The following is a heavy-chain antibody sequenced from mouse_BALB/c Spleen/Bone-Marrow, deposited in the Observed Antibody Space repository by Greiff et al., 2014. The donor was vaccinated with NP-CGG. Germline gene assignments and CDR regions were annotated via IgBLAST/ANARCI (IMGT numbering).Heavy chain of an antibody. D-gene: IGHD2-10*02. V-gene: IGHV1S29*02. CDR3: ARSYGNWYFDV. CDR1: GYTFTDYN. Sequence: VHVKQSGPELVKPGASVKISCNASGYTFTDYNMHWVKQSHGKSLEWIGYIYPYNGGTGYNQKFKSKATLTVDNSSSTAYMELRSLTSEDSAVYYCARSYGNWYFDVWGAGTTVTVSS. J-gene: IGHJ1*01. CDR2: IYPYNGGT.